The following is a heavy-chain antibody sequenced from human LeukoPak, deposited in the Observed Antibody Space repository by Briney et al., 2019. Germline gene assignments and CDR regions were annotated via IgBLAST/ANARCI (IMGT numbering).Heavy chain of an antibody. J-gene: IGHJ4*02. CDR1: GGSISSYY. V-gene: IGHV4-59*12. D-gene: IGHD4-23*01. CDR2: IYYSGST. Sequence: SETLSLTCTVSGGSISSYYWSWIRQPPGKGLEWIGSIYYSGSTYYNPSLKSRVTISVDTSKNQFSLKLSSVTAADTAVYYCARDTVVTPADYWGQGTLVTVSS. CDR3: ARDTVVTPADY.